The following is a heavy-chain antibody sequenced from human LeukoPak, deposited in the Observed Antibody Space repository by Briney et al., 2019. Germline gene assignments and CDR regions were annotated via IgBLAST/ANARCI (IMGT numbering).Heavy chain of an antibody. V-gene: IGHV3-48*04. CDR1: GFSFSFYS. D-gene: IGHD3-9*01. CDR2: ISSSSSTT. J-gene: IGHJ4*02. Sequence: GGSLRLSCAASGFSFSFYSMNWVRQAPGKGLEWVSYISSSSSTTYYADSVKGRFTTSRDNAKDSLYLQMNSLRAEDTAVYYCARSKYDILTGSFDYWGQGTLVTVSS. CDR3: ARSKYDILTGSFDY.